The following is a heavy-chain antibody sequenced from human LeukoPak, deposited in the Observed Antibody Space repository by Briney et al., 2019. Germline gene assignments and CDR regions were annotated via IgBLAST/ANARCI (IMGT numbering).Heavy chain of an antibody. D-gene: IGHD5-12*01. Sequence: PGGSLRLSCAASGFTFSSYATSWVRQAPGKGLEWVSAISGSGGSTYYADSVKGRFTISRDNSKDTLYLQMNSLRAEGTAVYYCAKDMEDIVATDRVDYWGQGTLVTVSS. CDR3: AKDMEDIVATDRVDY. V-gene: IGHV3-23*01. CDR2: ISGSGGST. CDR1: GFTFSSYA. J-gene: IGHJ4*02.